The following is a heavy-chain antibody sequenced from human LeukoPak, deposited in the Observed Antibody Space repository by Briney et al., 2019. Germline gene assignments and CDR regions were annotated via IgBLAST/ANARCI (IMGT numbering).Heavy chain of an antibody. CDR3: ARDHGDYVPSYGMGV. J-gene: IGHJ6*02. V-gene: IGHV4-59*01. D-gene: IGHD4-17*01. CDR2: IYYSGST. Sequence: PSETLSLTCTVSGGSISSYYWSWIRQPPGKGLEWIGYIYYSGSTNYNPSLKSRVTISVDTSKNQFSLKLSSVTAADTAVYYCARDHGDYVPSYGMGVWGQGTTVTVSS. CDR1: GGSISSYY.